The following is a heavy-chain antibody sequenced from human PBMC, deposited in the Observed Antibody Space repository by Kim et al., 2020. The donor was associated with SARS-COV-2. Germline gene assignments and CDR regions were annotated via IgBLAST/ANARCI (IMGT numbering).Heavy chain of an antibody. J-gene: IGHJ5*02. V-gene: IGHV3-43*02. D-gene: IGHD6-19*01. CDR1: GFTFDHSA. Sequence: GGSLRLSCAASGFTFDHSAMHWVRQAPGKGLEWVSLISGNGETKYYADSVEGRFTISIDNSKNSLYLQMNSLRTEDTALYYCARASGWLPSSWGQGTLVTVSS. CDR2: ISGNGETK. CDR3: ARASGWLPSS.